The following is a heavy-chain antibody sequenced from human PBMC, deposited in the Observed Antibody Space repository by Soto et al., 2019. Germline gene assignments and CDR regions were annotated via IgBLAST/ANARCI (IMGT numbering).Heavy chain of an antibody. D-gene: IGHD1-26*01. CDR3: ARAMSSGSYFDY. V-gene: IGHV3-74*02. CDR1: GFTFSSYA. J-gene: IGHJ4*02. CDR2: IYSDGSST. Sequence: VQLLESGGGLVQPGGSLRLSCAASGFTFSSYAMSWVRQAPGKGLVWVSRIYSDGSSTSYADSVKGRFTISRDNAKNTLYLQMNSLRAEDTAVYYCARAMSSGSYFDYWGQGTLLTVSS.